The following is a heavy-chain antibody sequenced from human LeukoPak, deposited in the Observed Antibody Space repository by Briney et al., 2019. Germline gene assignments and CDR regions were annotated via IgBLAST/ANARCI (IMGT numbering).Heavy chain of an antibody. D-gene: IGHD1-26*01. V-gene: IGHV1-2*02. CDR3: ARPPAGRELLKVLYY. Sequence: AASVKVSCKASGYTFTGYYMHWVRQAPGQGLEWMGWINPNSGGTNYAQKLQGRVTMTTDTSTSTAYMELRSLRSDDTAVYYCARPPAGRELLKVLYYWGQGTLVTVSS. CDR1: GYTFTGYY. J-gene: IGHJ4*02. CDR2: INPNSGGT.